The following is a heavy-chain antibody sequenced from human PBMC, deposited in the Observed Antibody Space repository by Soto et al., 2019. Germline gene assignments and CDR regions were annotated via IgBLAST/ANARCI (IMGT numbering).Heavy chain of an antibody. CDR2: KKQGGSET. CDR1: GFSFSRFW. D-gene: IGHD3-10*01. V-gene: IGHV3-7*01. J-gene: IGHJ5*02. CDR3: ARGVLPWFGESNNWFDP. Sequence: EVQLVESGGDLVQPGGSLRLSCAASGFSFSRFWMSWIRQAPGQGLEWVANKKQGGSETYYVDSVKGRFTISRDDTKNSAYLQINSLRGEDTAVYYCARGVLPWFGESNNWFDPWGQGTLVTVSS.